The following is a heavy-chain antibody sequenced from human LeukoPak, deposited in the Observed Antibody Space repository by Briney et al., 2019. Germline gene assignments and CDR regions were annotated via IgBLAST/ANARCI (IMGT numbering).Heavy chain of an antibody. D-gene: IGHD6-13*01. CDR1: GGSISSSSYY. V-gene: IGHV4-39*07. J-gene: IGHJ4*02. CDR2: INHSGST. CDR3: ARGISSSSSFDY. Sequence: SETLSLTCTASGGSISSSSYYWGWIRQPPGKGLEWIGEINHSGSTNYNPSLKSRVTISVDTSKNQFSLKLSSVTAADTAVYYCARGISSSSSFDYWGQGTLVTVSS.